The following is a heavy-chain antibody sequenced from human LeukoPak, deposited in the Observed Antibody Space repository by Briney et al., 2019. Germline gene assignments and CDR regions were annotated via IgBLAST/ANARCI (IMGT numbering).Heavy chain of an antibody. D-gene: IGHD3-9*01. V-gene: IGHV1-2*02. CDR2: INPNSGGT. Sequence: ASVKVSCKASGYTFTGYYMHWVRQAPGQGLEWMGWINPNSGGTNYAQKFQGRVTMTRDTSISTAYMELSRLRSDDTAVYYCARAKYGILTGYTFDSWGQGTLVTVSS. CDR3: ARAKYGILTGYTFDS. J-gene: IGHJ4*02. CDR1: GYTFTGYY.